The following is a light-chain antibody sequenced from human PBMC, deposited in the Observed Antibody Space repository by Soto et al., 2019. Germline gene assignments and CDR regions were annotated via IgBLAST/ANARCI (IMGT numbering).Light chain of an antibody. CDR3: QQYNSDSRT. Sequence: DIQMTQSPSTLSASVGDIVTITCRASQSISTWLAWYQQKPGNAPKLLLFDASILESGVPSRFSGSGSGTEFTLTIDSLQPDDFATYYCQQYNSDSRTFGQGTELDIK. CDR1: QSISTW. CDR2: DAS. V-gene: IGKV1-5*01. J-gene: IGKJ1*01.